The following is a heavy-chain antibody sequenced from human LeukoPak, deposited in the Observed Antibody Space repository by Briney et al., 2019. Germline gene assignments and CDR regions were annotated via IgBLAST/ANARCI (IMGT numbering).Heavy chain of an antibody. V-gene: IGHV1-2*02. CDR2: INPNSGGT. Sequence: ASVKVSCKASGYTFTSYYMHWVRQAPGQGLEWMGWINPNSGGTNYTQKFQGRVTMTRDTSISTAYMELSRLRSDDTAVYYCARNLGYDAFDIWGQGTMVTVSS. D-gene: IGHD3-16*01. CDR3: ARNLGYDAFDI. J-gene: IGHJ3*02. CDR1: GYTFTSYY.